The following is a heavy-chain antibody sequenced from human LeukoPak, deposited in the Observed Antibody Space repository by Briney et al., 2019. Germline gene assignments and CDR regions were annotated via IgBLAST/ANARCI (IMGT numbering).Heavy chain of an antibody. J-gene: IGHJ4*02. Sequence: GSLRLSCAASGFTFSDYYMSWIRQAPGKGLEWVSYISSSGSTIYYADSVKGRFTISRDNSKNTLYLQLDYLRTEDTAVYYCAKEPKEWELPDYWGQGTLVTVSS. D-gene: IGHD1-26*01. CDR1: GFTFSDYY. CDR2: ISSSGSTI. V-gene: IGHV3-11*04. CDR3: AKEPKEWELPDY.